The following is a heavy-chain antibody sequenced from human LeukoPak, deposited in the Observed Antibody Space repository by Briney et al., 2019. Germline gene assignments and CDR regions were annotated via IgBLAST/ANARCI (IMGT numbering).Heavy chain of an antibody. CDR3: ARDSPDIVIVPAAWGGMDV. V-gene: IGHV1-69*13. CDR1: GGTFSSYA. Sequence: SVKVSCKASGGTFSSYAISWVRQAPGQGLEWMGGIIPIFGTANYAQKFQGRVTITADESTSTAYMELSSLRSEDTAVYYCARDSPDIVIVPAAWGGMDVWGKGTTVTVSS. D-gene: IGHD2-2*01. J-gene: IGHJ6*04. CDR2: IIPIFGTA.